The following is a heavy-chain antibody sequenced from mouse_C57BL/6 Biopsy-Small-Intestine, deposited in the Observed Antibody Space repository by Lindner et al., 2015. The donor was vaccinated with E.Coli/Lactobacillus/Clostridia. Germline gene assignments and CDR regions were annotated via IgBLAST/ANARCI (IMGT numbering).Heavy chain of an antibody. V-gene: IGHV1-7*01. J-gene: IGHJ1*03. CDR3: AREKGYGNWGYFDV. Sequence: VQLQESGAELAKPGASVKLSCKASGYTFTSYWMHWVKQRPGQGLEWIGYINPSSGYTQYNQKFKDKATLTAGKSSSTAYMQLSSLTYEDSEVHYCAREKGYGNWGYFDVWGTGTTVTVSS. CDR1: GYTFTSYW. D-gene: IGHD2-1*01. CDR2: INPSSGYT.